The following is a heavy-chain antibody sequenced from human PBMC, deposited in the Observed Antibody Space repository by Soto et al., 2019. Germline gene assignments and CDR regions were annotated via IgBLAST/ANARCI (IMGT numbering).Heavy chain of an antibody. CDR2: ISSSSSTI. V-gene: IGHV3-48*02. D-gene: IGHD3-10*01. Sequence: AGGSLRLSCAASGFTFSSYSMNWVRQAPGKGLEWVSYISSSSSTIYYADSVKGRFTISRDNAKNSLYLQMNSLRDEDTAVYYCARDLASYYYGSGSPSFGWGQGTLVTVSS. CDR3: ARDLASYYYGSGSPSFG. J-gene: IGHJ4*02. CDR1: GFTFSSYS.